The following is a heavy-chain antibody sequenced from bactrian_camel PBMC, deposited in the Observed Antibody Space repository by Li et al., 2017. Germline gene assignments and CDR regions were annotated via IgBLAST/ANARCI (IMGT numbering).Heavy chain of an antibody. V-gene: IGHV3S53*01. CDR1: ESTAC. CDR3: AAERRVRLNYGGISSLDPDEYVY. D-gene: IGHD1*01. J-gene: IGHJ4*01. CDR2: IDPSETT. Sequence: HVQLVESGGASVRAGGSLRLSCVASESTACMGWFRQAPGTRKAREGVAVIDPSETTTYADSVKGRFTISKDNAKITLYLHMTSLKPEDSGMYYRAAERRVRLNYGGISSLDPDEYVYWGQGTQVTVS.